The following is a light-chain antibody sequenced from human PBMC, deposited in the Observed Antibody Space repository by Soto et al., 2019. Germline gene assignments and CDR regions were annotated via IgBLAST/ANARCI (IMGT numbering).Light chain of an antibody. CDR3: QQYGSSSWT. CDR1: QSVRSTS. Sequence: EIVLTQSPGTLSLSPGERATLSCRASQSVRSTSLVWYQQKPGQAPRLLIYGASSRATGIPDRFSGSGSGTAFTLTISRLEPEDSAVYYCQQYGSSSWTFGQGTRVEIK. J-gene: IGKJ1*01. CDR2: GAS. V-gene: IGKV3-20*01.